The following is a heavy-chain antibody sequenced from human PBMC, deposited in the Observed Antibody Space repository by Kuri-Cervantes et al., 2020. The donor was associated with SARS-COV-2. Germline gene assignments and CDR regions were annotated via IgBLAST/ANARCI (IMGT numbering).Heavy chain of an antibody. J-gene: IGHJ4*02. V-gene: IGHV3-23*01. CDR1: GFTFSSYA. Sequence: GGSLTLTCAASGFTFSSYAMSWVRQPPGKGLEWVSAISGSGGSTYYADSVKGRVTISRDNSKNTLSLQMNSLRAEDTAVYYCAKAGGIFGVVILGYFDYWGQGTLVTVSS. CDR3: AKAGGIFGVVILGYFDY. CDR2: ISGSGGST. D-gene: IGHD3-3*01.